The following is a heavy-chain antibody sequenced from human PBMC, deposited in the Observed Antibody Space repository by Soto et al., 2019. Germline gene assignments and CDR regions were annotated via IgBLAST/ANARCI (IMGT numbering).Heavy chain of an antibody. V-gene: IGHV4-59*08. CDR1: GGSISSYY. J-gene: IGHJ4*02. CDR2: IYYSGST. D-gene: IGHD5-12*01. CDR3: ARHSVNIVATDSFDY. Sequence: SETLSLTCTVSGGSISSYYWSWIRQPPGKGLEWIGYIYYSGSTNYNPSLKSRVTISVDTSKNQFSLKLSSVTAADTAVYYCARHSVNIVATDSFDYWGQGTLVTVSS.